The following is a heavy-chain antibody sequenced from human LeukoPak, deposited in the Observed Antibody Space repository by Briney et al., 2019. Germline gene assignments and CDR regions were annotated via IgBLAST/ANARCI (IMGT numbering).Heavy chain of an antibody. CDR2: ISSSGSTI. J-gene: IGHJ4*02. Sequence: GGSLRLSCAASGFTFSSYEMNWLRQALGKGLEWVSYISSSGSTIYYADSVKGRFTISRDNAKNSLYLQMNSLRAEDTAVYYCARAPVEMATMYYFDYWGQGTLVTVSS. CDR1: GFTFSSYE. V-gene: IGHV3-48*03. CDR3: ARAPVEMATMYYFDY. D-gene: IGHD5-24*01.